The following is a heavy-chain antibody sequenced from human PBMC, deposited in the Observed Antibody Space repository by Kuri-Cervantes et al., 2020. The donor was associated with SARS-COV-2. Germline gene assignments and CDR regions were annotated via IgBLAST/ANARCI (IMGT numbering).Heavy chain of an antibody. D-gene: IGHD2-15*01. J-gene: IGHJ2*01. CDR2: INHSGST. CDR1: GGSFSGYY. Sequence: SETLSLTCAVYGGSFSGYYWSWIRQPPGKGLEWIGEINHSGSTNYNPPLKSRVTISVDTSKNQFSLKLSSVTAADTAVYYCARQRATLWYFDLWGRGTLVTVSS. V-gene: IGHV4-34*01. CDR3: ARQRATLWYFDL.